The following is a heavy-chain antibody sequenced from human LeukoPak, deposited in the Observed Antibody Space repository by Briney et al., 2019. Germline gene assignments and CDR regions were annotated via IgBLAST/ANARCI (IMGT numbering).Heavy chain of an antibody. CDR3: ARDRPYDSDAFHF. J-gene: IGHJ3*01. CDR1: GGSFSGYY. Sequence: SETLSLTCAVYGGSFSGYYWSWIRQPPGKGLEWIGEINHSGSTNYNPSLKSRVTISVDTSKNQFSLQLNSVTAADTAVYFCARDRPYDSDAFHFWGQGTMVTVSS. D-gene: IGHD3-22*01. CDR2: INHSGST. V-gene: IGHV4-34*01.